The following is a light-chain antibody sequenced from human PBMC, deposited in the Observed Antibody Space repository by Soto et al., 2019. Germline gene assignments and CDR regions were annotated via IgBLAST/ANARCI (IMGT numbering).Light chain of an antibody. CDR3: MQALQFVT. V-gene: IGKV2-28*01. Sequence: DIVMTQSPLSLPVTPGEPASISCRASQSLLHSNGNTYLDWYLQKPGQPPQLLIYLVANRASGVPDRFSGSGSGTDFTLKISRVEAEDVGVYYCMQALQFVTFGGGTKVEIK. CDR2: LVA. CDR1: QSLLHSNGNTY. J-gene: IGKJ4*01.